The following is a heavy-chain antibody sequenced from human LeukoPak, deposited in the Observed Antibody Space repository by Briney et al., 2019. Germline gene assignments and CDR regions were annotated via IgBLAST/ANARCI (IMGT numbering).Heavy chain of an antibody. V-gene: IGHV4-34*01. J-gene: IGHJ5*02. CDR2: INHSGST. Sequence: PSETLSLTCAVYGGSFSGYYWSWIRQPPGKGLEWIGEINHSGSTNYNPSLKSRVTISVDTSKNQFSLKLSSVTAADTAVYYCARGPRIAADGRWFDPWGQGTLVTVSS. CDR3: ARGPRIAADGRWFDP. D-gene: IGHD6-13*01. CDR1: GGSFSGYY.